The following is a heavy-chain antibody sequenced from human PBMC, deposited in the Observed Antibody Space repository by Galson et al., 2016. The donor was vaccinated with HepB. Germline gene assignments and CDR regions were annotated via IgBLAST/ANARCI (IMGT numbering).Heavy chain of an antibody. CDR3: PTSSTRGYTYGPTAY. CDR1: GFTFSNAW. J-gene: IGHJ4*02. V-gene: IGHV3-15*01. D-gene: IGHD5-18*01. Sequence: SLRLSCAASGFTFSNAWMSWVRQGPGKGLEWVGRVKSKAAGGTPDFAAFVKGRFTVSRDESNNRLYLQMNSLKTEDTAVYYWPTSSTRGYTYGPTAYWGRGTLVTVSS. CDR2: VKSKAAGGTP.